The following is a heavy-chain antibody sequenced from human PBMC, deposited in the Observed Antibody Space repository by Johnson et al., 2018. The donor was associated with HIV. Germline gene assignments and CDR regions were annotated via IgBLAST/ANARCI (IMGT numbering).Heavy chain of an antibody. D-gene: IGHD2-21*01. V-gene: IGHV3-20*04. J-gene: IGHJ3*01. Sequence: EVQLVESGGGVVRPGWSLRLSCAASGFTFDDYGMSWVRQVPGKGLEWVSGINWNGGNTGYADSVKGRFTISRDNAKNSLYLQMNSLRGGDTAFYYCAKVDCGGDTCAGYDPFDLWGQGTLVTVSS. CDR2: INWNGGNT. CDR3: AKVDCGGDTCAGYDPFDL. CDR1: GFTFDDYG.